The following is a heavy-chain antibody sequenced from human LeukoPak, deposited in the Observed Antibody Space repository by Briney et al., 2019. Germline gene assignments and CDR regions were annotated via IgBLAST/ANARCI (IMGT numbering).Heavy chain of an antibody. CDR2: ISAYNGDT. J-gene: IGHJ4*02. CDR1: GYTFTSYG. Sequence: ASVKVSCKASGYTFTSYGISWVRQAPGQGLEWMGWISAYNGDTNYAQKLQGRVTMTTDTSTSTAYMELRSLRSDDTAVYYCARESPGRDGYNYPFDYWGQGTLVTVSS. V-gene: IGHV1-18*01. D-gene: IGHD5-24*01. CDR3: ARESPGRDGYNYPFDY.